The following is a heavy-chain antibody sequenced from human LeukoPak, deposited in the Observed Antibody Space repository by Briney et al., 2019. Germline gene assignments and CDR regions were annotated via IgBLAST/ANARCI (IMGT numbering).Heavy chain of an antibody. CDR1: GFTFSSYS. J-gene: IGHJ3*02. D-gene: IGHD2-2*01. CDR3: ARNSDIVVEPTIMAAFDI. V-gene: IGHV3-48*04. CDR2: ISSSSSTI. Sequence: GGSLRLSCAASGFTFSSYSMNWVRQAPGKGLEWVSSISSSSSTIYYAASVKGRFTVSRDNAKNSLFLQMNSLGAEDTAVYYCARNSDIVVEPTIMAAFDIWGQGTMVTVSS.